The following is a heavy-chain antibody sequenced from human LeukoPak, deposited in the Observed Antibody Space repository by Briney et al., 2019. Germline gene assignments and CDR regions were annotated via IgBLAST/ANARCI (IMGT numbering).Heavy chain of an antibody. V-gene: IGHV4-34*01. CDR3: ARDTFIVLMVYAIPEDAFDI. CDR1: GGSFSGYY. D-gene: IGHD2-8*01. CDR2: INHSGST. Sequence: SETLSLTCAVYGGSFSGYYWSWIRQPPGKGLEWIGEINHSGSTNYNPSLKSRVTISVDTSKNQFSLKLSFVTAADTAVYYCARDTFIVLMVYAIPEDAFDIWGQGTMVTVSS. J-gene: IGHJ3*02.